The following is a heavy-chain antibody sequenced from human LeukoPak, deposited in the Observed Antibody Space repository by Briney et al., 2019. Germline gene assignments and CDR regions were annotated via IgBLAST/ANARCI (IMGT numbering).Heavy chain of an antibody. J-gene: IGHJ4*02. CDR1: GGSISSGSYY. Sequence: SETLSLTCTVSGGSISSGSYYWSWIRQPAGKGLEWIGRIYTSGSTNYNPSLKSRVTMSVDTSKNQSSLKLSSVTAADTAVYYCARVGPGTDYWGQGTLVTVSS. CDR2: IYTSGST. CDR3: ARVGPGTDY. D-gene: IGHD6-13*01. V-gene: IGHV4-61*02.